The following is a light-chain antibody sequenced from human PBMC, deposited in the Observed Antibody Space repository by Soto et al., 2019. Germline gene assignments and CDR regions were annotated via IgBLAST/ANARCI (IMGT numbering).Light chain of an antibody. CDR2: GAS. CDR1: QSVSSSY. Sequence: DIVLTQSPVTLSLSPRERAALSCRASQSVSSSYLVWYQQKPGQAARLLIYGASNRATGIADRFSGSGSGTDFTLTVTRLDPEDFAVYYCQKYGSSPPKTFCQGTKVDI. V-gene: IGKV3-20*01. J-gene: IGKJ1*01. CDR3: QKYGSSPPKT.